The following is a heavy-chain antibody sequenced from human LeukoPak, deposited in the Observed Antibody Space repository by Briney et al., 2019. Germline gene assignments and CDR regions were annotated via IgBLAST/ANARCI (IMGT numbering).Heavy chain of an antibody. CDR1: GGSISSSNW. D-gene: IGHD2-2*01. CDR2: IYHSGST. J-gene: IGHJ3*02. CDR3: AREGTREVVPAAEYAFDI. V-gene: IGHV4-4*02. Sequence: PGGPLSLTCAVSGGSISSSNWWSWVRQPPGKGLEWIGEIYHSGSTNYNPSLKSRVTISGDTSKNPLSLKLSSVTAADTAVYYCAREGTREVVPAAEYAFDIWGQGTMVTVSS.